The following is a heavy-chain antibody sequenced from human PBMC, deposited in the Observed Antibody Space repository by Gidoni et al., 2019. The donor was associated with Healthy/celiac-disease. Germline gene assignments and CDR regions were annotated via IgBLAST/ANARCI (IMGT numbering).Heavy chain of an antibody. CDR2: IDPSDSYT. CDR3: ARVYDFWSGHYGMDV. V-gene: IGHV5-10-1*03. CDR1: GYSFTSYW. J-gene: IGHJ6*02. D-gene: IGHD3-3*01. Sequence: EVQLVQSGAEVKKPGESLRISCKGSGYSFTSYWISWVRQMPGKGLEWMGRIDPSDSYTNYSPSFQGHVTISADKSISTAYLQWSSLKASDTAMYYCARVYDFWSGHYGMDVWGQGTTVTVSS.